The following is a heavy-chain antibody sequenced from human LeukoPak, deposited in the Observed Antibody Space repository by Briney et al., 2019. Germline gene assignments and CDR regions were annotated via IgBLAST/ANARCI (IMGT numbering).Heavy chain of an antibody. J-gene: IGHJ4*02. CDR2: IYDSGST. Sequence: SETLSLTCTVSGGSVSSGRYYWSWIRQPPGKGLEWIGYIYDSGSTNYNPSLKSRVTISVDTSKNQFSLKLNSVTAADTAVYYCAKGILVGATEYSFDYWGQGTLVTVSA. CDR3: AKGILVGATEYSFDY. CDR1: GGSVSSGRYY. V-gene: IGHV4-61*01. D-gene: IGHD1-26*01.